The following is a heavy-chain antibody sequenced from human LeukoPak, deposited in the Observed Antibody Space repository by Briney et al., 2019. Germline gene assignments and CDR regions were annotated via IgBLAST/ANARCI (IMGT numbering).Heavy chain of an antibody. V-gene: IGHV3-53*01. CDR1: GFTVSSNY. Sequence: PGGSLRLSCAASGFTVSSNYTSWVRQAPGKGLEWVSVIYSGGSTYYADSVKGRFTISRDNSKNTLCLQMNSLRAEDTAVYYCARAGYYDTEAFDIWGQGTMVTVSS. J-gene: IGHJ3*02. CDR3: ARAGYYDTEAFDI. D-gene: IGHD3-22*01. CDR2: IYSGGST.